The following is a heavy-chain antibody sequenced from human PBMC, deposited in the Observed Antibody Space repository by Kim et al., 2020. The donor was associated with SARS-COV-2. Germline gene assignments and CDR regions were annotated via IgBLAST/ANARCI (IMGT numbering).Heavy chain of an antibody. CDR3: ARHRSRDGYNDPFDY. D-gene: IGHD5-12*01. Sequence: PAIQGKVTISADKSSSTAYMQWSSLKASDTAMYYCARHRSRDGYNDPFDYWGQGTLVTVSS. V-gene: IGHV5-51*01. J-gene: IGHJ4*02.